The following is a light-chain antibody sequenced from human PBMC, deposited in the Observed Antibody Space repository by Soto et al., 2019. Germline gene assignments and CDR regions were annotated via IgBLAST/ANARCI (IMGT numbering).Light chain of an antibody. J-gene: IGKJ3*01. V-gene: IGKV3-20*01. CDR1: QSVSSSY. CDR2: GAS. Sequence: EIVLTQSPGTLSLSPGERATLSCRASQSVSSSYLAWYQQKPGQAPRLLIYGASSRATGIPDRFSGSVSGTDFTLTISRLEPEDFAVYYCQHYGSSTFTFGPGTKVDIK. CDR3: QHYGSSTFT.